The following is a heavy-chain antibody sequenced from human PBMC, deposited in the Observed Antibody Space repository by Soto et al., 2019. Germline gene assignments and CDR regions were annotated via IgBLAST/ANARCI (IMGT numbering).Heavy chain of an antibody. V-gene: IGHV3-21*01. CDR3: ARDFRDGYYFDY. D-gene: IGHD5-12*01. J-gene: IGHJ4*02. CDR2: ISSSTGYT. Sequence: GGSLRLSCAASGFTFSRCTMNWVRQAPGKGLEWVSSISSSTGYTYYADSVKGRFTISRDNAKNSLYLQMNSLRAEDTAVYYCARDFRDGYYFDYWGQGTLVTVSS. CDR1: GFTFSRCT.